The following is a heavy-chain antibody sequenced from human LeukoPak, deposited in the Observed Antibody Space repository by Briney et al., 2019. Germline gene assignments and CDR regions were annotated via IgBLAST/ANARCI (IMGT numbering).Heavy chain of an antibody. J-gene: IGHJ6*02. D-gene: IGHD3-16*01. CDR3: ARVGGGLRPYYYYGMDV. CDR2: IYYSGST. Sequence: SETLSLTCTVSGGSISSYYWSWIRQPPGKGLEWIGCIYYSGSTNYNPSLKSRVTISVDTSKNQFSLKLSSVTAADTAVYYCARVGGGLRPYYYYGMDVWGQGTTVTVSS. V-gene: IGHV4-59*01. CDR1: GGSISSYY.